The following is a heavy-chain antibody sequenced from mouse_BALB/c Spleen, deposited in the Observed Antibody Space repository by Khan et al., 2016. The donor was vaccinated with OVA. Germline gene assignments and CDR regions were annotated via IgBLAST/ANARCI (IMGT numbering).Heavy chain of an antibody. D-gene: IGHD1-1*02. J-gene: IGHJ3*01. CDR3: ARRRCGGVAY. Sequence: VQLQQSGPDLVKPGASVKVSCKASGYSFTDYSLYWVKQSHGKSLEWIGYIDPSNGGTYYNQKFKGKATLTVDKSSSTAYMHLNSLTSEDSAVSYCARRRCGGVAYWGQGTLVTVSA. CDR1: GYSFTDYS. V-gene: IGHV1S135*01. CDR2: IDPSNGGT.